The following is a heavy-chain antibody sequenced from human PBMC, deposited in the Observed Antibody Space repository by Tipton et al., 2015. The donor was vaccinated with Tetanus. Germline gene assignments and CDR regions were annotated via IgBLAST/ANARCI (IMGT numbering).Heavy chain of an antibody. D-gene: IGHD6-25*01. CDR2: IYSGGTT. V-gene: IGHV3-53*01. CDR3: TRTTSNDSVAA. Sequence: SLRLSCAASGFTVSSNFMSWVRQAPGEGLEWVSIIYSGGTTYYADSVKGRFTIARNNSRNTLYLQMSSLRVEDTAVYYCTRTTSNDSVAAWGQGTLVTVSS. J-gene: IGHJ4*02. CDR1: GFTVSSNF.